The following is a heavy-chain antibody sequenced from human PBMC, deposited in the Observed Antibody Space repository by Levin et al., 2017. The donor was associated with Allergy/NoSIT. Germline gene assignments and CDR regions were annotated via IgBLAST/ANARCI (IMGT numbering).Heavy chain of an antibody. J-gene: IGHJ4*02. D-gene: IGHD6-25*01. V-gene: IGHV3-74*01. Sequence: GESLKISCEASGFTFSSNWMHWVRQVPGKGLVWVSRINSDGSSTSYADSVKGRFTISRDNAKNTLYLQMNSLRAEDTAVYYCVRDGYSSASGLGDYWGQGALVTVSS. CDR1: GFTFSSNW. CDR2: INSDGSST. CDR3: VRDGYSSASGLGDY.